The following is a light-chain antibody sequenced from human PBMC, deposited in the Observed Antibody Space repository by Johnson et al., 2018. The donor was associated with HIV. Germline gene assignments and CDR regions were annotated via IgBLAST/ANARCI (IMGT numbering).Light chain of an antibody. V-gene: IGLV1-51*01. Sequence: QSVLTQPPSVSAAPGQKVTISCSGSSSNIGNNYVSWYQQLPGTAPKLLIYDNNKLPSGIPDRFSGSKSGTSTTLGITGLKTGDEADYYCGTWDGSLSAGVFVTGTKVTFL. CDR2: DNN. CDR3: GTWDGSLSAGV. J-gene: IGLJ1*01. CDR1: SSNIGNNY.